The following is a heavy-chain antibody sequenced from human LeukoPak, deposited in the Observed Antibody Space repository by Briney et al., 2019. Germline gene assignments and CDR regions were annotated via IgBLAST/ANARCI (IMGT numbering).Heavy chain of an antibody. CDR3: AKDPRNTGNQLLWKWWFDP. V-gene: IGHV3-23*01. CDR1: GFTFSSYA. CDR2: ISGSSGNT. J-gene: IGHJ5*02. Sequence: GGSLRLSCPASGFTFSSYAMSCVRQAPGKGLEWVSGISGSSGNTYYADSVKGRFTISRDNSNTTLYLQMNSLRAEDTAIYYCAKDPRNTGNQLLWKWWFDPWGKGTLVTVSS. D-gene: IGHD2-2*01.